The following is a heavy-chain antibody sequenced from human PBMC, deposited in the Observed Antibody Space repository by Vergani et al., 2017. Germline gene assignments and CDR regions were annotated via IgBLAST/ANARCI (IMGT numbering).Heavy chain of an antibody. D-gene: IGHD1-26*01. V-gene: IGHV3-11*06. CDR1: GFTFSDHY. Sequence: QVQLVESGGGLVKPGGSLRLSCAASGFTFSDHYMSWVRQAPGKGLEWVSSISSSSSYIYYVDSVKGRFTISRDNAKNSLYLQMNSLRAEDTAVYYCARDRGGSYRFDYWGQGTLVTVSS. CDR2: ISSSSSYI. CDR3: ARDRGGSYRFDY. J-gene: IGHJ4*02.